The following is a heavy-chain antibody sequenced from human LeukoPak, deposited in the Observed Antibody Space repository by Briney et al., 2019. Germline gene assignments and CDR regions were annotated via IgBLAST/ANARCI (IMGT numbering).Heavy chain of an antibody. CDR2: IVPMFGIA. V-gene: IGHV1-69*05. D-gene: IGHD5-24*01. J-gene: IGHJ4*02. CDR1: GGTFITYG. Sequence: SVKVSCKASGGTFITYGINWVRRAPGQGLEWMGGIVPMFGIANYAQKFQGRVTITTDESSTTAYMELSSLRSEDTAVYYCAAVAIRDGNNYFDYWDQGTLVPVSS. CDR3: AAVAIRDGNNYFDY.